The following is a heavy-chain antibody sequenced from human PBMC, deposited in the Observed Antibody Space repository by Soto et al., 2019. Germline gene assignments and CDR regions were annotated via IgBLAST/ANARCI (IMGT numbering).Heavy chain of an antibody. CDR3: AKRRIRFLEWDDFDY. CDR1: GFTFSSYA. CDR2: ISGSGGST. D-gene: IGHD3-3*01. Sequence: PGGSLRLSCAASGFTFSSYAMSWVRQAPGKGLEWVSAISGSGGSTYYADSVKGRFTISRDNSKNTLYLQMNSLRAEDTAVYYCAKRRIRFLEWDDFDYWGQGTLVTVSS. J-gene: IGHJ4*02. V-gene: IGHV3-23*01.